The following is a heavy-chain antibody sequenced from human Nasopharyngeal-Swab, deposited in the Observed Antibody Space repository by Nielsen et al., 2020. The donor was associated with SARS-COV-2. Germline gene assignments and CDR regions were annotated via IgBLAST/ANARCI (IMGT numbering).Heavy chain of an antibody. J-gene: IGHJ4*02. Sequence: GESLKISCAGSGFIFSRYWMHWVRQVPGEGLVWVSRMNEDGSIRTYADSVKGRFTISRDNARNTLYLQLNNLRVEDTAVYYCVKHQGSSSDQWGQGTLVTVSS. CDR1: GFIFSRYW. CDR3: VKHQGSSSDQ. V-gene: IGHV3-74*03. CDR2: MNEDGSIR.